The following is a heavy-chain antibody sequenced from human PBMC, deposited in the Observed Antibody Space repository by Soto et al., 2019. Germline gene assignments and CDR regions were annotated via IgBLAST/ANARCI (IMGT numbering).Heavy chain of an antibody. CDR1: GASISGGTYY. D-gene: IGHD3-10*01. CDR2: INHSGST. J-gene: IGHJ4*02. V-gene: IGHV4-34*01. CDR3: ARSGFGELYYFDY. Sequence: PSETLSLTCTVSGASISGGTYYWSWIRQPPGKGLEWIGEINHSGSTNYNPSLKSRVTISVDTSKNQFSLKLSSVTAADTAVYYCARSGFGELYYFDYWGQGTLVTVSS.